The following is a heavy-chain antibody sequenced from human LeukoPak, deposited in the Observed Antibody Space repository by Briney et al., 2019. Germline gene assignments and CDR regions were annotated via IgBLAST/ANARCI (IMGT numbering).Heavy chain of an antibody. Sequence: NSSETLSLTCTVSGDSISSYYWSWIRQPAGKGLEWIGRMYVSGSTNYNPSLKSRVTMSVDTSKNQLSLKMTSVTAADTAFYYCARDMVRGVKAYLSWFDPWGQGILVTVST. V-gene: IGHV4-4*07. J-gene: IGHJ5*02. CDR2: MYVSGST. D-gene: IGHD3-10*01. CDR3: ARDMVRGVKAYLSWFDP. CDR1: GDSISSYY.